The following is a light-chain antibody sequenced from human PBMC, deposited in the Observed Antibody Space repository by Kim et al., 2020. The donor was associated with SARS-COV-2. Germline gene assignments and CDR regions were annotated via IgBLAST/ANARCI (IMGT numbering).Light chain of an antibody. CDR1: TVDITYA. J-gene: IGLJ2*01. CDR3: QTWGTGIQV. Sequence: SVKLTYTLNTVDITYAIAWHQQQPEKRPRYLMKLPNAGSHKKGDGIPARFSGSSSGAERYLTISALQSEDEADSYCQTWGTGIQVFGGGTQLTVL. V-gene: IGLV4-69*01. CDR2: LPNAGSH.